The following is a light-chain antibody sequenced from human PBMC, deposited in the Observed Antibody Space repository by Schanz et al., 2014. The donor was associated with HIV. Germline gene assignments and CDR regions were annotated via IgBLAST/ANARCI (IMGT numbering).Light chain of an antibody. CDR2: SND. J-gene: IGLJ2*01. Sequence: SVLTQPPSASGTPGQRVTISCSGSSSDIGSNTVHWYQQLPGTAPKLLIYSNDQRPSGVPARFSGSKSGTSASLAISGLQSEDEADYYCAAWDDSLNAMVFGGGTKVTVL. CDR1: SSDIGSNT. CDR3: AAWDDSLNAMV. V-gene: IGLV1-44*01.